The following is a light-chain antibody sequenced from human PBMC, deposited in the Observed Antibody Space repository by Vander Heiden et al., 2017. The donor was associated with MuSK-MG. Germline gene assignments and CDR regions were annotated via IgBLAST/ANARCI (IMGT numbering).Light chain of an antibody. V-gene: IGKV3-15*01. CDR2: GAR. CDR3: QLYNAWPGSS. J-gene: IGKJ2*03. Sequence: DIVMTQSPETLSVSPGERVTLSCRASQSVTSNLAWYQQKPGQAPRLLIYGARTRATGVPARFSGSGSGTEFTLTISSLLSEDFAVYFCQLYNAWPGSSF. CDR1: QSVTSN.